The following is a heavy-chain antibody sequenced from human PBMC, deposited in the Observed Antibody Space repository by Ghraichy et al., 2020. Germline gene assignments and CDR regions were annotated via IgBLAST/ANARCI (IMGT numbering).Heavy chain of an antibody. CDR3: TRRGGGDGGWSFLDY. CDR1: EFTFSNYD. D-gene: IGHD6-19*01. V-gene: IGHV3-23*01. J-gene: IGHJ4*02. Sequence: GGSLRLSCAASEFTFSNYDMTWVRQAPGKGLEWVSSLSHIGNNTYYAGSVQGRFTISRDSSKNTLYLQMNSLRAEDTATYYCTRRGGGDGGWSFLDYWGQGARVIVSS. CDR2: LSHIGNNT.